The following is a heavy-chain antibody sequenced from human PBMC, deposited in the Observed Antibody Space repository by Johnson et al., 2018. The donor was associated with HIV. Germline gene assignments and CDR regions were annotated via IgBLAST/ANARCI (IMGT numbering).Heavy chain of an antibody. V-gene: IGHV3-33*06. J-gene: IGHJ3*02. D-gene: IGHD2-2*02. Sequence: QVQLVESGGGVVQPGRSLRLSCAASGFTFSSYGMHWVRQAPGKGLEWVAVIWYDGSNKYYADSVKGRFTISRDNSKNTLYLQMNSLRAEDTAVYYCVKDMGAYQLLYAFDIWGQGTMVTVSS. CDR2: IWYDGSNK. CDR3: VKDMGAYQLLYAFDI. CDR1: GFTFSSYG.